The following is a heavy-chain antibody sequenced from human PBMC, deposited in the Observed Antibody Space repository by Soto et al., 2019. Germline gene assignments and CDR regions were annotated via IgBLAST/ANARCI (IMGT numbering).Heavy chain of an antibody. V-gene: IGHV3-30*18. Sequence: GGSLRLSCAASGFTFSSYGMHWVRQAPGKGLEWVAVISYDGSNKYYADSVKGRFTISRDNSKNTLYLQMNSLRAEDTAVYYCAKIGHYDFWRSSGMDVWGQGTTVTVPS. J-gene: IGHJ6*02. CDR3: AKIGHYDFWRSSGMDV. D-gene: IGHD3-3*01. CDR2: ISYDGSNK. CDR1: GFTFSSYG.